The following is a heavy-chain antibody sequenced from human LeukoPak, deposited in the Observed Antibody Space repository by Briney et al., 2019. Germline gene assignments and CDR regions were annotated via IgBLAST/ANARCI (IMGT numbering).Heavy chain of an antibody. Sequence: PSETLSLTCTVSGGSISSSSYYWGWIRQPPGKGLEWIGSIYYSGSTYYNPSLKSRVTISVDTSKNQFSLKLSSVTAADTAVYYCARAPTVTTYHDAFDIWGQGTMVTVSS. D-gene: IGHD4-17*01. CDR1: GGSISSSSYY. V-gene: IGHV4-39*01. CDR3: ARAPTVTTYHDAFDI. CDR2: IYYSGST. J-gene: IGHJ3*02.